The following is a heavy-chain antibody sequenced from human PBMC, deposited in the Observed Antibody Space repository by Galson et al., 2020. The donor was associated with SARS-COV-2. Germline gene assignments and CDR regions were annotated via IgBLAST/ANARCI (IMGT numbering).Heavy chain of an antibody. V-gene: IGHV3-7*01. CDR2: VKEDGSEK. D-gene: IGHD3-22*01. J-gene: IGHJ5*02. CDR1: GFTFSSYW. CDR3: ARVLKQDYYDSSGYRPLENWFDP. Sequence: PGGSLRLSCSASGFTFSSYWMSWVRQAPGKGLEWAASVKEDGSEKYYLDSVRGRFIISRDNAKNSLFLQMNSLRAEDSAVYYCARVLKQDYYDSSGYRPLENWFDPWGQGTLVTVSS.